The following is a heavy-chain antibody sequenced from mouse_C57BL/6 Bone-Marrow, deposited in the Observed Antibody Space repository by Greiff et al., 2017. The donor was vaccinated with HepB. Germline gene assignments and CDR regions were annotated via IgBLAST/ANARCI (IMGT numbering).Heavy chain of an antibody. V-gene: IGHV1-39*01. Sequence: EVQLQQSGPELVKPGASVMISCKASGYSFTDYNMNWVKQSNGKSLEWIGVINPNYGTTSYNQKFKGKATLTVDQSSSTAYMQLNSLTSEDSAVYYCAREGYYGSSYVDYFDYWGQGTTLTVSS. J-gene: IGHJ2*01. D-gene: IGHD1-1*01. CDR1: GYSFTDYN. CDR2: INPNYGTT. CDR3: AREGYYGSSYVDYFDY.